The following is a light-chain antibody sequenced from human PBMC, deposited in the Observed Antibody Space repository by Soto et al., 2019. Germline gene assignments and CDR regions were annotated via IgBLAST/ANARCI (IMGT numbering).Light chain of an antibody. V-gene: IGKV3-20*01. Sequence: EIVLTQSPGTLSLSPRERATLSCRASQSIFNNYLAWYQQKPGQAPRLLVYGASFRATGIPDRFSGSGSGTDFTLTISRLEPEDLAVYYCQQYGGSPFTFGQGTRVEIK. CDR1: QSIFNNY. J-gene: IGKJ2*01. CDR2: GAS. CDR3: QQYGGSPFT.